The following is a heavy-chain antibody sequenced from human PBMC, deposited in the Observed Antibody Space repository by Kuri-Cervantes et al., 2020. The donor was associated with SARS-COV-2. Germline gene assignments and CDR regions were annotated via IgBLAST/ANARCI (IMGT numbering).Heavy chain of an antibody. Sequence: SVKVSCKASGGTFHRYGVSWVRQAPGQGLEWLGQIIPAFGTTNYGPRFQGRITITTDASTVSMELTSLRPDDTAVYFCATDQASDSLGYFFDDWGQGTLVTVSS. J-gene: IGHJ4*02. D-gene: IGHD3-22*01. CDR2: IIPAFGTT. V-gene: IGHV1-69*05. CDR3: ATDQASDSLGYFFDD. CDR1: GGTFHRYG.